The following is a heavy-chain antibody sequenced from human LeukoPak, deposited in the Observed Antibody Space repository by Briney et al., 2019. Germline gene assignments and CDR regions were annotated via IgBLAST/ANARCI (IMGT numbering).Heavy chain of an antibody. V-gene: IGHV4-39*07. D-gene: IGHD5-18*01. CDR2: IYYSGST. CDR1: GGSISSYY. CDR3: ARVRHSYGSRMPFDY. Sequence: SETLSLTCTVSGGSISSYYWGWIRQPPGKGLEWIGSIYYSGSTYYNPSLKSRVTISVDTSKNQFSLKLSSVTAADTAVYYCARVRHSYGSRMPFDYWGQGTLVTVSS. J-gene: IGHJ4*02.